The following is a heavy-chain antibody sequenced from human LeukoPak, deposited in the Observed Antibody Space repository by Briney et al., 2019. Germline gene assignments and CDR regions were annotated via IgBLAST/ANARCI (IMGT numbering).Heavy chain of an antibody. J-gene: IGHJ4*02. CDR1: GFTFSSYS. CDR3: ARDPHSGYGSSGGFDC. CDR2: ISGTSDYI. Sequence: PGGSLRLSCAASGFTFSSYSMNWVRQSPGKGLEWVSSISGTSDYIYYADSVKGRFTISRDNGQNSLYLQMNSLRAEDTAVYYCARDPHSGYGSSGGFDCWGQGTLVTVSS. D-gene: IGHD3-22*01. V-gene: IGHV3-21*06.